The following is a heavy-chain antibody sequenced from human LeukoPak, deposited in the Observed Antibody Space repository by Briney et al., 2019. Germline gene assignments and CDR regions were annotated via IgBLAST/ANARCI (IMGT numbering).Heavy chain of an antibody. J-gene: IGHJ6*03. V-gene: IGHV3-49*03. CDR1: GFSFGDNA. CDR2: SRSRAHGGTT. CDR3: SRVERNSINNYYYYMAV. Sequence: GGSLRLSCTGFGFSFGDNAMIWFRQSPGKGLEWVSLSRSRAHGGTTDYAASVMGRFTMSRDDSKNIAYLQMDSLETEDTAVYYCSRVERNSINNYYYYMAVWGKGTSVTVSS. D-gene: IGHD2/OR15-2a*01.